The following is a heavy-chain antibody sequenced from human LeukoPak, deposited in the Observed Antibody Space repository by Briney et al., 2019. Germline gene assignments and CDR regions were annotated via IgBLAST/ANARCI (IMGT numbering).Heavy chain of an antibody. CDR2: IYYSGST. Sequence: SETLSLTCTVSGGSISSSSYYWGWIRQPPGKGLEWIGSIYYSGSTYYNPSLKSRVTISVDTSKNQFSLKLSSVTAADTAVYYCARGWGYSYIGATWFDPWGQGTLVTVSS. CDR1: GGSISSSSYY. D-gene: IGHD5-18*01. CDR3: ARGWGYSYIGATWFDP. J-gene: IGHJ5*02. V-gene: IGHV4-39*07.